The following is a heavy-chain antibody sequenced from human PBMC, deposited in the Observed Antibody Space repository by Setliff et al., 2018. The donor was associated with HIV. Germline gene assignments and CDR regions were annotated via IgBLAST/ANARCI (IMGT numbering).Heavy chain of an antibody. D-gene: IGHD3-10*01. CDR3: VGERPGGLFEH. CDR2: MKTNSDTT. Sequence: ASVKVSCKASGYISTDYYIHWVRQAPGQGLEWMGSMKTNSDTTFYAQRFQDRVTMTRDTSTNTVYMELSSLTAEDTALYSCVGERPGGLFEHWGQGTLVTVSS. J-gene: IGHJ4*02. V-gene: IGHV1-46*01. CDR1: GYISTDYY.